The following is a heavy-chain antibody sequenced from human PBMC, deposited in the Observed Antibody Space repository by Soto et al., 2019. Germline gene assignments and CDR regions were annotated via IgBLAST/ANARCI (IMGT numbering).Heavy chain of an antibody. V-gene: IGHV3-23*01. J-gene: IGHJ3*01. Sequence: GGSLRLSCASSGFSVWSYAIGWARQAPGKGLEWVSAISGSGGSTYYADSVKGRFTISRDNSKNTLYLQMNSLRAEDTAVYYCAKGYGDYRRGAFDLWGQGTMVTASS. CDR1: GFSVWSYA. CDR2: ISGSGGST. D-gene: IGHD4-17*01. CDR3: AKGYGDYRRGAFDL.